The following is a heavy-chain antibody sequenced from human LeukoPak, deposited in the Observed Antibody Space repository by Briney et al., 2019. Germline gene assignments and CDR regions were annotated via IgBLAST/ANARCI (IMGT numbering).Heavy chain of an antibody. J-gene: IGHJ6*02. CDR1: GGSISSYY. Sequence: SETLSLTCTVSGGSISSYYWSWIRQPPGKGLEWIGYIYYSGSTNYNPSLKSRVTISVDTSKNQFSLKLSSVTAADTAVYYCARGPYGMDVWSQGTTVTVSS. V-gene: IGHV4-59*01. CDR3: ARGPYGMDV. CDR2: IYYSGST.